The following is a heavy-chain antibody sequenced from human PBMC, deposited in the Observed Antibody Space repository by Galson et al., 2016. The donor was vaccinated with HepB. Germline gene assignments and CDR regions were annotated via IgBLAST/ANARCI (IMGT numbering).Heavy chain of an antibody. Sequence: SETLSLTCIVSGGSISGFYWSWIRQPPGKGLEWIGYIYYTGSTDYNPSLKSRVTISVDTSQNQFSLKLSSVTAADTAFYYCARVKMIRGVVLRHFDSWGQGTLVTVSS. CDR2: IYYTGST. CDR3: ARVKMIRGVVLRHFDS. V-gene: IGHV4-59*01. CDR1: GGSISGFY. D-gene: IGHD3-10*01. J-gene: IGHJ4*02.